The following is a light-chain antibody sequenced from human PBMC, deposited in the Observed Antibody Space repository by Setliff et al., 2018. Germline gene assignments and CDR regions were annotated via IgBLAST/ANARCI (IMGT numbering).Light chain of an antibody. V-gene: IGLV2-14*01. CDR3: MSYTTIRTYV. J-gene: IGLJ1*01. CDR1: SSDVGAYSH. Sequence: ALTQPASVSGSPGQSITISCAGTSSDVGAYSHVSWYQQYPGKAPKLMISEVSNRPSGVSYRFSGSKSGNTASLTISGLQAEDEADYYCMSYTTIRTYVFGTGTRSPS. CDR2: EVS.